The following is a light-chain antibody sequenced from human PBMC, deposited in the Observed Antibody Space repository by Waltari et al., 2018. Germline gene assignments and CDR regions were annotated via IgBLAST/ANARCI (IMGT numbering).Light chain of an antibody. CDR1: SSDVGGYNY. CDR3: CSYTSSSTRV. Sequence: QSALTQPASVSGSPGQSITISCTGTSSDVGGYNYVSWYQQHPGKAPKLMIFDVSKRPSGVANLFSGSKSGNTASLTISGLQAEDEADYYCCSYTSSSTRVFGGGTKLTVL. J-gene: IGLJ3*02. V-gene: IGLV2-14*01. CDR2: DVS.